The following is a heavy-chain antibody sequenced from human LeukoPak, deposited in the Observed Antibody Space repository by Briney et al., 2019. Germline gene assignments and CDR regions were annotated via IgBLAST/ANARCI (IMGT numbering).Heavy chain of an antibody. Sequence: PGGSLRLSCTTSGFSFGDYAMSWVRQAPGKGPEWVGLIRSKAYGGTAEYAASVKGRFSISRDDSKSIAYLQMNSLTTEDTAMYFCARGLTVTGAKYYFDSWGQRTLVTVSS. CDR1: GFSFGDYA. J-gene: IGHJ4*02. D-gene: IGHD3-22*01. CDR2: IRSKAYGGTA. CDR3: ARGLTVTGAKYYFDS. V-gene: IGHV3-49*04.